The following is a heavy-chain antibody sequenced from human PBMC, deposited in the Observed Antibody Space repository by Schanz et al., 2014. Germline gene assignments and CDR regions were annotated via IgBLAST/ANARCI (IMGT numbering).Heavy chain of an antibody. CDR2: IWYDGSNK. J-gene: IGHJ1*01. D-gene: IGHD2-15*01. Sequence: QVQLVESGGGVVQPGRSLRLSCAASGFTFSSYGMHWVRQAPGKGLEWVAIIWYDGSNKYYADSVKGRFTISRDNGKKSLYLQMNSLRAEDTAVYFCAKESEIVVVVGTSMSGDFHHWGQGTLVTVSS. CDR1: GFTFSSYG. CDR3: AKESEIVVVVGTSMSGDFHH. V-gene: IGHV3-33*06.